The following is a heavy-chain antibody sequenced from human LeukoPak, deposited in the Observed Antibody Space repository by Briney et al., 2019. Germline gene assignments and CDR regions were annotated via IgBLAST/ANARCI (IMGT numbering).Heavy chain of an antibody. CDR1: GFSFSRYG. J-gene: IGHJ5*02. CDR3: GRPWGQGAPSTWLDP. D-gene: IGHD3-16*01. CDR2: ISNDESDK. V-gene: IGHV3-30*01. Sequence: GRSLRLSCAASGFSFSRYGMHWVRLAPGKGPEWVASISNDESDKRYADSVEGRFSISRDNSKNTLYLQMNSLTTEDTATYYCGRPWGQGAPSTWLDPWGQGTLVTVSS.